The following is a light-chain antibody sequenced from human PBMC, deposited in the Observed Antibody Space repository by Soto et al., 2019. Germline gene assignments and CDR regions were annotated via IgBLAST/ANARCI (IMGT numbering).Light chain of an antibody. V-gene: IGKV2-40*01. CDR3: MQRIEFPLT. CDR2: TVS. J-gene: IGKJ4*01. CDR1: QSLLDSDDGNTY. Sequence: DIVMTQTPLSLTVTPGEPASISCRSSQSLLDSDDGNTYLDWYLQKTGQSPQLLIYTVSYRASGVPDRLSGSGSGTDFTLKISRVEAEDVGVYYCMQRIEFPLTFGGGTNWEIK.